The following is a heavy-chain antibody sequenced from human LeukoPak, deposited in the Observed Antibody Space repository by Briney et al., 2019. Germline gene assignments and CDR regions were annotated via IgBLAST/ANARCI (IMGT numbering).Heavy chain of an antibody. CDR1: GYTFTSCG. CDR3: ARPTYYYGSGSYEFDP. Sequence: ASVKVSCKASGYTFTSCGISWVRQAPGQGLEWMGWISAYNGNTNYAQKLQGRVTMTTDTSTSTAYMELRSLRSDDTAVYYCARPTYYYGSGSYEFDPWGQGTLVTVSS. CDR2: ISAYNGNT. J-gene: IGHJ5*02. D-gene: IGHD3-10*01. V-gene: IGHV1-18*01.